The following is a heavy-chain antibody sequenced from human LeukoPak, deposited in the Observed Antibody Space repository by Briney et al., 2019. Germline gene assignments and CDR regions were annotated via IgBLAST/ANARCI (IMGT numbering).Heavy chain of an antibody. D-gene: IGHD4-17*01. CDR1: GFSFSGHA. J-gene: IGHJ4*02. CDR3: ARLRNLVTTNLGIDY. CDR2: ISGGGTET. V-gene: IGHV3-23*01. Sequence: GGSLRLSCAASGFSFSGHAMSWVRQAPGKGLEWVSAISGGGTETYDADFVKGRFTISRDNSKNTLYLQMNSLRAEDTALYYCARLRNLVTTNLGIDYWGQGTLLTASS.